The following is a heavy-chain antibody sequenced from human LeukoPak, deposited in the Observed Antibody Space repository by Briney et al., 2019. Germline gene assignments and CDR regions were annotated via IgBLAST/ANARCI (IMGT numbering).Heavy chain of an antibody. CDR3: TRQTGSGLFILP. V-gene: IGHV4-38-2*02. J-gene: IGHJ4*02. CDR1: GYSISSGYY. CDR2: IYHSGST. Sequence: SETLSLTCTVSGYSISSGYYWGWIRQPRGKGLEWIGSIYHSGSTYYNPSLKSRVTISVDTSKNQFSLKLSSVTAADTAVYYCTRQTGSGLFILPGGQGTLVTVSS. D-gene: IGHD3/OR15-3a*01.